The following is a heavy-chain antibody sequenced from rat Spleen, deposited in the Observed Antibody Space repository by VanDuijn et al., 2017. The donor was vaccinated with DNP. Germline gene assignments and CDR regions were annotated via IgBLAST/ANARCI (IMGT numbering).Heavy chain of an antibody. J-gene: IGHJ2*01. V-gene: IGHV2-32*01. CDR2: MWSDGDT. Sequence: QVQLRESGPGLVQPSQTLSLTCTASGFSLSIFHVHWVRQPPGKGLEWMGVMWSDGDTSSNSALKSRLSISRDTSKSQVFLKMNRLQTEDTATYYCARGIPDFDYWGQGVMVTVSS. D-gene: IGHD2-2*01. CDR3: ARGIPDFDY. CDR1: GFSLSIFH.